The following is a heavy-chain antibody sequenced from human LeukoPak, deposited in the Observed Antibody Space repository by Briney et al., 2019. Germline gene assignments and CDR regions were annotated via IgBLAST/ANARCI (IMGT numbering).Heavy chain of an antibody. CDR1: SGSISSYY. CDR2: IHYIGIA. V-gene: IGHV4-59*01. J-gene: IGHJ4*02. Sequence: SETLSLTCTVSSGSISSYYWSWIRQAPGKGLEWIGYIHYIGIAKYNPSLKSRVTISLDTSKAQFSLQLTSVTAADTAVYYCARGASGSYLRGTFFDYWGQGTLVTVSS. CDR3: ARGASGSYLRGTFFDY. D-gene: IGHD1-26*01.